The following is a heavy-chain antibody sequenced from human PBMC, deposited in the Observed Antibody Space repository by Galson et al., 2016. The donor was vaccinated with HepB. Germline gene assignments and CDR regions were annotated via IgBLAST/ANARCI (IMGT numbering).Heavy chain of an antibody. CDR1: GYTFTDHY. D-gene: IGHD3-16*01. Sequence: SVKVSCKASGYTFTDHYLHWVRQAPGQGLEWMGWINPKSGGTKYAQKFQGRVTMTRDTSISTIYMELNRLTSDDTAVYYCARGGDRDALDVWGQGTMVTVS. CDR3: ARGGDRDALDV. J-gene: IGHJ3*01. CDR2: INPKSGGT. V-gene: IGHV1-2*02.